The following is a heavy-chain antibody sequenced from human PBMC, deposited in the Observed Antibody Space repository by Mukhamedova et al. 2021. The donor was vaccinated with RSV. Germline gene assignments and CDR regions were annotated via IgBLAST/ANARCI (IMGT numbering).Heavy chain of an antibody. Sequence: EYMGWISGYNGNTNYAQKFQGRVTMTTDTSTSTAYMERTSLRSDDTAVYYCAREREFKNYDFWLGSFRDTYYFYSWGQGTLITVSS. D-gene: IGHD3-3*01. CDR2: ISGYNGNT. J-gene: IGHJ4*02. CDR3: AREREFKNYDFWLGSFRDTYYFYS. V-gene: IGHV1-18*01.